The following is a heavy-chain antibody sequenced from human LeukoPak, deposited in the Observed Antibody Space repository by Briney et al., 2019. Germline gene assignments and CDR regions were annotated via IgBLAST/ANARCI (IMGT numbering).Heavy chain of an antibody. J-gene: IGHJ4*02. CDR1: GYTFPSYF. Sequence: ASVTVSCKASGYTFPSYFMHWVRQAPGQGLEWIGIINPTGGSTTYAQKFQGRVTMTRDTSTSTVYMELSSLRSDDTAVYYCARGSGTYDFWGQGTLVTASS. V-gene: IGHV1-46*01. CDR2: INPTGGST. CDR3: ARGSGTYDF. D-gene: IGHD1-26*01.